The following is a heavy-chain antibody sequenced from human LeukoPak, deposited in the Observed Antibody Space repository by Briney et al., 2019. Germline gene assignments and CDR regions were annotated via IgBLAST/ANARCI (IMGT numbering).Heavy chain of an antibody. CDR1: GFTFSSYS. CDR2: ISSSSSTI. Sequence: PGGSLRLSCAASGFTFSSYSMNWVRQAPGKGLEWVSYISSSSSTIYYADSVKGRFTISRDNAKNSLYLQMNSLRVEDTAVYYCAREIYDSSGYYDYWGQGTLVTVSS. V-gene: IGHV3-48*01. J-gene: IGHJ4*02. D-gene: IGHD3-22*01. CDR3: AREIYDSSGYYDY.